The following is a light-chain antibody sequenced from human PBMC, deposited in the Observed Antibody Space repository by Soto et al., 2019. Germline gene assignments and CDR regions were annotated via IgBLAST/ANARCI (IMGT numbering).Light chain of an antibody. J-gene: IGKJ2*03. CDR2: KGY. CDR1: QPISNS. CDR3: QQHNSFPDS. V-gene: IGKV1-5*03. Sequence: DIQMTQSPSTLSASGGDRVTITCWASQPISNSLAWYQQKPGRAPKVLIYKGYDLDTGVPSRFSGSGSGTEFTRTISSLQPDDLANYFCQQHNSFPDSFGQGTKLE.